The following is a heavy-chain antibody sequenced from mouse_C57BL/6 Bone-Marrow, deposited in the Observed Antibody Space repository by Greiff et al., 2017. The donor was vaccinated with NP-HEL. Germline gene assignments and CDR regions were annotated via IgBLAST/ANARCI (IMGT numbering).Heavy chain of an antibody. CDR3: ARWGYYGSSFWYFDV. CDR1: GYTFTDHT. Sequence: VQLQQSDAELVKPGASVKISCKVSGYTFTDHTIHWMKQRPEQGLEWIGYIYPRDGSTKYNEKFKGKATLTADKSSSTAYMQLNSLTSEDSAVYFCARWGYYGSSFWYFDVWGTGTTFTVSS. J-gene: IGHJ1*03. CDR2: IYPRDGST. D-gene: IGHD1-1*01. V-gene: IGHV1-78*01.